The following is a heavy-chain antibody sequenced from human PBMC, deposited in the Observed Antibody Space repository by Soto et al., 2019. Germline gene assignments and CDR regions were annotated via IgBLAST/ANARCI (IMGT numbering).Heavy chain of an antibody. Sequence: RGSLRLSCAASGFTFSSYGIHWGRQAPGKGLEWLAVISYDASSKYYTDSVKGRFTISRDNSRDALYLQMNSLRAEDTAVYYCARTTLAGYTSNWYGHYYYGMDVWGQGTSVTVSS. CDR1: GFTFSSYG. J-gene: IGHJ6*02. V-gene: IGHV3-30-3*01. CDR2: ISYDASSK. CDR3: ARTTLAGYTSNWYGHYYYGMDV. D-gene: IGHD6-13*01.